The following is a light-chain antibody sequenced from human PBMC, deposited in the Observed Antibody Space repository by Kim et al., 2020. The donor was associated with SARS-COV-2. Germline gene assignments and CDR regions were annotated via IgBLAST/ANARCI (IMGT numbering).Light chain of an antibody. Sequence: GDRVTITCRASQSISTWLAWYQQKPGNAPKLVIYDASTLERGVPSRFSGSGSGTEFTLTISSLQPDDFATYYCQQYDSSSYTFGQGTKVDIK. CDR3: QQYDSSSYT. V-gene: IGKV1-5*01. CDR1: QSISTW. CDR2: DAS. J-gene: IGKJ2*01.